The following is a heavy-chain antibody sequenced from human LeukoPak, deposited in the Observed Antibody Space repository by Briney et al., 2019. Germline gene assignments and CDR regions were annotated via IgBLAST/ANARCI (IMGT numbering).Heavy chain of an antibody. J-gene: IGHJ4*02. CDR1: DDSITMYY. Sequence: SETLSLTCTVSDDSITMYYWTWIRQPPGKGLEWIGEINHSGSTNYNPSLKSRVTISVDTSKNQFSLKLSSVTAADTAVYYCARQEGYCSSTSCYSPRVFDYWGQGTLVTVSS. CDR3: ARQEGYCSSTSCYSPRVFDY. CDR2: INHSGST. D-gene: IGHD2-2*01. V-gene: IGHV4-34*01.